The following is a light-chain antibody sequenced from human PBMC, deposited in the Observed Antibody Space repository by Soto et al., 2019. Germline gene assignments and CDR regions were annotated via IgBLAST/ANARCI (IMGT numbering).Light chain of an antibody. CDR1: SSAVGTYNL. Sequence: QSALTQPASVSGSPGQSITISCTGTSSAVGTYNLVSWYQQHPGNAPKLMIYEGNKRPSGVSNRFSGSKSGNTASLTISGVQAEDEGDYYCSSYVGSGTYVVFGGGTKLTVL. J-gene: IGLJ2*01. V-gene: IGLV2-23*01. CDR2: EGN. CDR3: SSYVGSGTYVV.